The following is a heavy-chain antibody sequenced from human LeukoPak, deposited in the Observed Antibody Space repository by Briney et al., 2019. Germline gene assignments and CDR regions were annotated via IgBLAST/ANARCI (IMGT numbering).Heavy chain of an antibody. CDR1: GDSINSLDL. J-gene: IGHJ5*02. V-gene: IGHV4-4*02. CDR2: IYHSGST. CDR3: ARRYYDFWSGLNP. D-gene: IGHD3-3*01. Sequence: SETLSLTCTVSGDSINSLDLWSWVRQPPGKGLEWIGEIYHSGSTNYNPSLKSRVTISVDKSKNQFSLKLSSVTAADTAVYYCARRYYDFWSGLNPWGQGTLVTVSS.